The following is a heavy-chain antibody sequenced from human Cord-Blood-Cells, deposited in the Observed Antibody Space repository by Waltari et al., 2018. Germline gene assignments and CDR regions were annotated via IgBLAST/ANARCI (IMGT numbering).Heavy chain of an antibody. Sequence: QLQLQESGPGLVKPSETLSLTCTVSGGSISSSSYYWGWIRQPPGKGLEWIGSIYYSGGTYYNPSLKSRVTISVDTSKNQFSLKLSSVTAAGTAVYYCARRGYDFWSGYDAFDIWGQGTMVTVSS. V-gene: IGHV4-39*01. CDR2: IYYSGGT. D-gene: IGHD3-3*01. J-gene: IGHJ3*02. CDR3: ARRGYDFWSGYDAFDI. CDR1: GGSISSSSYY.